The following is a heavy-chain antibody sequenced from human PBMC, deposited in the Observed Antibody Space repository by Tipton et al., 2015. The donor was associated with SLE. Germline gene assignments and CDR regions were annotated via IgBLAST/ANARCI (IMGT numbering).Heavy chain of an antibody. CDR2: IYYSGST. D-gene: IGHD6-13*01. V-gene: IGHV4-31*03. CDR1: GGSISSGGYY. J-gene: IGHJ6*03. Sequence: TLSLTCTVSGGSISSGGYYWSWIRQHPGKGLGWIGYIYYSGSTYYNPSLKSRVTISVDTSKNQFSLKLSSVTAADTAVYYCARECIAAAGRDYYYYYMDVWGKGTTVTVSS. CDR3: ARECIAAAGRDYYYYYMDV.